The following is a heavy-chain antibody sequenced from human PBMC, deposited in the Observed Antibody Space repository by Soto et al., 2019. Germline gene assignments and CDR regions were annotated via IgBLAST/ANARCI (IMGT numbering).Heavy chain of an antibody. CDR2: ISSTTNYI. CDR3: ARESEDLTSNFDY. J-gene: IGHJ4*02. CDR1: GFTFTRYS. Sequence: PGGSLRLSCAASGFTFTRYSMNWVRQAPGKGLEWVSSISSTTNYIYYGDSMKGRFTISRDNAKNSMYLEMNSLRAEDTAVYYCARESEDLTSNFDYWGQGTLVTVSS. V-gene: IGHV3-21*06.